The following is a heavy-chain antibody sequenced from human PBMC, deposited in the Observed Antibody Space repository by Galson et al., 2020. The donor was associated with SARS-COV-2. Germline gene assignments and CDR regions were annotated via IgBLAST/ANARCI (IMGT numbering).Heavy chain of an antibody. Sequence: SVKVSCKASRFNFINSAVQWVRQARGQRLEWIGWIVVGSGVADYAQKFQGRVTITRDMSTSTAYVELSSLRSEDTAVYYCAADVTYYDFWKGNGPLNWFDSWGQGTLVTVSS. D-gene: IGHD3-3*01. CDR2: IVVGSGVA. V-gene: IGHV1-58*01. CDR1: RFNFINSA. J-gene: IGHJ5*01. CDR3: AADVTYYDFWKGNGPLNWFDS.